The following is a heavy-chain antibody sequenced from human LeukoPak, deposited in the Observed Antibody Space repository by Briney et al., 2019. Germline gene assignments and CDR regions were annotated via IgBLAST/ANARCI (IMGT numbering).Heavy chain of an antibody. CDR2: IIPILGIA. J-gene: IGHJ4*02. CDR1: GGTFSSYT. D-gene: IGHD2-15*01. V-gene: IGHV1-69*02. CDR3: TRLYCSGGSCYSDY. Sequence: SVKVSCKASGGTFSSYTISWVRQAPGQGLEWMGRIIPILGIANYAQKFQGRVTITADKSTSTAYMELSSLRSEDTAVYYCTRLYCSGGSCYSDYWGQGTLVTVSS.